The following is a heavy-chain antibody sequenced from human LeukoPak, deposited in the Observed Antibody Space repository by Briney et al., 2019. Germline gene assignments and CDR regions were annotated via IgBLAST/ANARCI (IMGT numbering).Heavy chain of an antibody. CDR3: ARPYSSSSYYYGMDV. Sequence: SVKVSCKASGCTFSSYAISWVRQAPGQGLEWMGGIIPIFGTANYAQKFQGRVTITAVESTSTAYMELSSLRSEDTAVYYCARPYSSSSYYYGMDVWGQGTTVTVSS. D-gene: IGHD6-6*01. CDR1: GCTFSSYA. V-gene: IGHV1-69*01. J-gene: IGHJ6*02. CDR2: IIPIFGTA.